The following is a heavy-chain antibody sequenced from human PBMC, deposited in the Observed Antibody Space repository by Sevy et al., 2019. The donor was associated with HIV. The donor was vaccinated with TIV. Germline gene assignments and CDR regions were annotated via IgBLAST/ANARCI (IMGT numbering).Heavy chain of an antibody. CDR1: GFDFSIYS. Sequence: GGSLRLSFAASGFDFSIYSMSWVRQAPGKGLEWVSTLSFGCGKINYADSVKGRFTISRDNSKRSVYLQMNNMRVEDTAVYYCAREGCTKPHDYWGQGTLVTVSS. CDR3: AREGCTKPHDY. D-gene: IGHD2-8*01. V-gene: IGHV3-23*01. J-gene: IGHJ4*02. CDR2: LSFGCGKI.